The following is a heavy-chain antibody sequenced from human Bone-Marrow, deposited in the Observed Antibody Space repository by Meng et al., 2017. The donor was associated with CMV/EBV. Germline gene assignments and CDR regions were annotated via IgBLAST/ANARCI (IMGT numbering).Heavy chain of an antibody. V-gene: IGHV3-7*01. Sequence: GESLKIPFAAPGFTFSSYWMSWVRQAPGKGLEWVANIKQDGSEKYYVDSVKGRFTISRDNAKNSLYLQMNSLRAGDTAVYYCAREGGYCSSTSCYGDWFDPWGQGTLVTVSS. CDR1: GFTFSSYW. D-gene: IGHD2-2*01. J-gene: IGHJ5*02. CDR2: IKQDGSEK. CDR3: AREGGYCSSTSCYGDWFDP.